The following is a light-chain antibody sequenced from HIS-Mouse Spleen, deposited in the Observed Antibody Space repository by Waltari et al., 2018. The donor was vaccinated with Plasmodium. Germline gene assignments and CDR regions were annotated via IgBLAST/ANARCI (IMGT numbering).Light chain of an antibody. J-gene: IGLJ3*02. V-gene: IGLV3-27*01. Sequence: SYELTQPSSVSVSPGQTARIHCSGYVLAKKYARWFQQKPGQAPGLVIYKVSERPSGIPERFSGSSSGTTVTLTISGAQVEDEADYYCYSAADNNLVFGGGTKLTVL. CDR3: YSAADNNLV. CDR2: KVS. CDR1: VLAKKY.